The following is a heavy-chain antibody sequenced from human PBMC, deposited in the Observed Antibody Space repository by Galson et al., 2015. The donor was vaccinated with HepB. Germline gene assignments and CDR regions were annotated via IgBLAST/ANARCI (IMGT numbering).Heavy chain of an antibody. D-gene: IGHD3-22*01. CDR1: GFTFSDYY. Sequence: SLRPSCAASSGFTFSDYYMSWIRQAPGKGLEWVSYISSSSDYTNYADSVKGRFTISRDNSKNTVYLQMSSLRVEDTAVYYFARVSLTMMFYAASDYWGQGTLVTVSS. V-gene: IGHV3-11*06. CDR3: ARVSLTMMFYAASDY. CDR2: ISSSSDYT. J-gene: IGHJ4*02.